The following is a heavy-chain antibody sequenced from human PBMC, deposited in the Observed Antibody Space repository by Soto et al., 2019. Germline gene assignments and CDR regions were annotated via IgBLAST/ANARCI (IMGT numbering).Heavy chain of an antibody. CDR2: IYYSGST. Sequence: PSETLSLTCTVSGGSISSYYWSWIRQPPGKGLEWIGYIYYSGSTNYNPSLKSRVTISVDTSKNQFSLKLNSVTAADTALYYCASLIIAAPGPNYFDYWGQGTLVTVSS. CDR3: ASLIIAAPGPNYFDY. V-gene: IGHV4-59*08. J-gene: IGHJ4*02. CDR1: GGSISSYY. D-gene: IGHD6-13*01.